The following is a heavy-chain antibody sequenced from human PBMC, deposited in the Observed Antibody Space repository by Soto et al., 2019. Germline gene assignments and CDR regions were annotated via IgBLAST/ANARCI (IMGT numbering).Heavy chain of an antibody. CDR2: ISYDGSNK. D-gene: IGHD6-19*01. Sequence: QVQLVESGGGVVQPGRSLRLSCAASGFTFSSYGMHWVRQAPGKGLEWVAVISYDGSNKYYADSVKGRFTISRDNSKNTLYLQMNSLRAEDTAVYYCAREHSSGWTLNWFAPWGQGTLVTVSS. V-gene: IGHV3-30*03. J-gene: IGHJ5*02. CDR1: GFTFSSYG. CDR3: AREHSSGWTLNWFAP.